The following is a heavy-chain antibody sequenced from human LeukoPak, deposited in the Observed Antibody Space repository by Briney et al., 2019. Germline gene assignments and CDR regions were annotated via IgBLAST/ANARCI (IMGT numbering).Heavy chain of an antibody. CDR1: GGSISSGGYS. CDR3: ARRMTTVTVDY. D-gene: IGHD4-17*01. J-gene: IGHJ4*02. CDR2: INHSGST. Sequence: PSETLSLTCAVSGGSISSGGYSWSWIRQPPGKGLEWIGEINHSGSTNYNPSLKSRVTISVDTSKNQFSLMLTSVTAADTAVYYCARRMTTVTVDYWGQGTLVTVSS. V-gene: IGHV4-34*01.